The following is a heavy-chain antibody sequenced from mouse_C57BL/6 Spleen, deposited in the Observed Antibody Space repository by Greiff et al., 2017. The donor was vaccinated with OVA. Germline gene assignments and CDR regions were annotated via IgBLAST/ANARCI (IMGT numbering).Heavy chain of an antibody. J-gene: IGHJ1*03. CDR1: GFTFSSYA. Sequence: EVKLVEPGEGLVKPGGSLKLSCAASGFTFSSYAMSWVRQTPEKRLEWVAYISSGGDYIYYAENVKGRFPISRDNARNTLYLQMRSLKSEDTAMYYCTRVDCYGNYGSYFDVWGTGTTVTVSS. V-gene: IGHV5-9-1*02. CDR3: TRVDCYGNYGSYFDV. D-gene: IGHD2-1*01. CDR2: ISSGGDYI.